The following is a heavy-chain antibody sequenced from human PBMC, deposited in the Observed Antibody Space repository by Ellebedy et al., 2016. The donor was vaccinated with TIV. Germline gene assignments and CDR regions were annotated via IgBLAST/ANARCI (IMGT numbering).Heavy chain of an antibody. J-gene: IGHJ5*02. CDR3: ARVPRIAAARNYNWFDP. V-gene: IGHV1-2*02. D-gene: IGHD6-13*01. CDR1: GYTFTDYY. Sequence: ASVKVSCXASGYTFTDYYIHWVRQAPGQGLEWMGWINPNSGGTNYAQKFQGRVTMTRDTSISTAYMELSRLRSDDTAVYYCARVPRIAAARNYNWFDPWGQGTLVTVSS. CDR2: INPNSGGT.